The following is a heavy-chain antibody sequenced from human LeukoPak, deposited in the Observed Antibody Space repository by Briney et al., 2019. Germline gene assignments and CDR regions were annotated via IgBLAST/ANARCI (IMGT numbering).Heavy chain of an antibody. V-gene: IGHV3-66*01. CDR3: AGCGDSCQYYFDY. CDR2: IYSGGGT. CDR1: GLTVSNNY. J-gene: IGHJ4*02. D-gene: IGHD2-15*01. Sequence: PGGSLRLSCAASGLTVSNNYMSWVRQAPGKGLEWVSVIYSGGGTYYADSVKGRFTISRDNSKNTLYLQMNSLRAEDTAVYYCAGCGDSCQYYFDYWGQGTLVTVSS.